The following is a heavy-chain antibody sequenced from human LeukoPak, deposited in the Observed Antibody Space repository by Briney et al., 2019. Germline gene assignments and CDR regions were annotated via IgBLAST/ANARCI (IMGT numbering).Heavy chain of an antibody. CDR2: ITGSGGSR. J-gene: IGHJ4*02. Sequence: GGSLRLSCAASGFTFNTYAMSWVRQAPGKGLEWVSAITGSGGSRYYADSVKGRFTISRDNSKNTLYLQMNSLRAEDTAVYYCASLALGYCTNGVCRPLDYWGQGTLVTVSS. V-gene: IGHV3-23*01. CDR3: ASLALGYCTNGVCRPLDY. CDR1: GFTFNTYA. D-gene: IGHD2-8*01.